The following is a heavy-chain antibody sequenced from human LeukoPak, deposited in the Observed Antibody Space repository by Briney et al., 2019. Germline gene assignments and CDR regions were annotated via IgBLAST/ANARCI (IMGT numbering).Heavy chain of an antibody. Sequence: ASVKVSCKASGYTFSGYYMHWVRQAPGQGPEWIGRIDPNSGDTNFAQNFQGRVTMTRDTSITTAYMELSSLRSEDTAVYYCARDLEGDPTARPYYMDVWGKGTTVTVSS. CDR2: IDPNSGDT. J-gene: IGHJ6*03. V-gene: IGHV1-2*06. CDR3: ARDLEGDPTARPYYMDV. D-gene: IGHD1-26*01. CDR1: GYTFSGYY.